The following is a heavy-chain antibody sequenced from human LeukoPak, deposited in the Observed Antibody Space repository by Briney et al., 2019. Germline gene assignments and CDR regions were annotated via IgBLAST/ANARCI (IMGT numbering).Heavy chain of an antibody. J-gene: IGHJ4*02. CDR3: ARDRVGATDYFDY. CDR2: ISYDGSNK. Sequence: QPGGSLRLSCAASGFTFSSYGMHWVRQAPGKGLEWVAVISYDGSNKYYADSVKGRFTISRDNSKNTLYLQMNSLRAEDTAVYYCARDRVGATDYFDYWGQGTLVTVSS. CDR1: GFTFSSYG. V-gene: IGHV3-30*03. D-gene: IGHD1-26*01.